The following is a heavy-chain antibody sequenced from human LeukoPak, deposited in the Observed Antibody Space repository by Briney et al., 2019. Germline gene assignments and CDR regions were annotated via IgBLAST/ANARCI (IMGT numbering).Heavy chain of an antibody. J-gene: IGHJ4*02. Sequence: PGGSLRLSCAASGFTFSTYTMNWVRQAPGKGLEWVSSISGSTKYIYYADSLKGRFTISRDNAKNSLYLEMNSLRAEDTAVYYCARDPASSWPFDYWGQGTLVTVSS. CDR2: ISGSTKYI. D-gene: IGHD6-13*01. V-gene: IGHV3-21*01. CDR1: GFTFSTYT. CDR3: ARDPASSWPFDY.